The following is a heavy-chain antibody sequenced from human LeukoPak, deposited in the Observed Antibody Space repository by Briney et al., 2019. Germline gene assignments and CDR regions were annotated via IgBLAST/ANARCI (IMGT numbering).Heavy chain of an antibody. J-gene: IGHJ3*02. CDR3: AKRVMAAFDI. CDR1: GLTFSSYS. Sequence: PGGSLRLSCAASGLTFSSYSMIWVRQAPGKGLEWVSAISGSGGSTYYADSVKGRFTISRDNSKNTLYLQMNSLRAEDTAVYYCAKRVMAAFDIWGQGTMVTVSS. D-gene: IGHD3-16*01. CDR2: ISGSGGST. V-gene: IGHV3-23*01.